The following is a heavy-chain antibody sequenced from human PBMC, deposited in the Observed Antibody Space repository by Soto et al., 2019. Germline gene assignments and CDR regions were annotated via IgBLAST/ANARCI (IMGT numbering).Heavy chain of an antibody. V-gene: IGHV3-30*18. CDR3: AKDLYGY. CDR2: ISYDGSNK. D-gene: IGHD3-16*01. CDR1: GFTFSSYV. J-gene: IGHJ4*02. Sequence: GGSLRLSCAASGFTFSSYVMHWVRQAPGKGLEWVAVISYDGSNKYYADSVKGRFTISRDNSKNTLYLQMNSLRAEDTAVYYCAKDLYGYWGQGTLVTVYS.